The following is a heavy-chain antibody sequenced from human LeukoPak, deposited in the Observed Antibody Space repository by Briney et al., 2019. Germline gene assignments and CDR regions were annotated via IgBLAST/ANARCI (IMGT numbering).Heavy chain of an antibody. CDR1: GYTFTGYY. D-gene: IGHD6-19*01. V-gene: IGHV1-2*02. J-gene: IGHJ3*02. Sequence: GASVKVSCKASGYTFTGYYMHWVRQAPGQGLEWMGWINPNSGGTNYAQKFQGRVTMTRDTSISTAYMELSRLRSDDTAVYYCASDGPSSGGGGAFDIWGQGTMVTVSS. CDR2: INPNSGGT. CDR3: ASDGPSSGGGGAFDI.